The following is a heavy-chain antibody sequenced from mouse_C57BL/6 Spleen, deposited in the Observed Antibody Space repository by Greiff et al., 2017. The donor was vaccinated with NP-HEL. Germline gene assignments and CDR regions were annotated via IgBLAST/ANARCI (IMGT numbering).Heavy chain of an antibody. CDR2: IDPSDSET. V-gene: IGHV1-52*01. J-gene: IGHJ1*03. CDR3: AKEGPYYGSSRYFDV. D-gene: IGHD1-1*01. Sequence: VQLQQPGAELVRPGSSVKLSCKASGYTFTSYWMHWVKQRPIQGLEWIGNIDPSDSETHYNQKFKDKATLTVDKSSSTAYMQLSSLTSEDSAVYYCAKEGPYYGSSRYFDVWGTGTTVTVSS. CDR1: GYTFTSYW.